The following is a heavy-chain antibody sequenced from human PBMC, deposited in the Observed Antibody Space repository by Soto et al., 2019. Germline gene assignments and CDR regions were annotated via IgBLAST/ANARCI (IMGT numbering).Heavy chain of an antibody. V-gene: IGHV3-15*07. D-gene: IGHD1-1*01. CDR1: GFTFTPAW. J-gene: IGHJ6*01. CDR3: SKQRGPSGFAYYGLEV. Sequence: QVVESGGGLVTPGKSVTLSCVGSGFTFTPAWMNWVRQAPGTGLEWVGGIKSRGHGVTAVDSAAVKGRFTSSRDDSKNTVYLQMNSLKTADTAVYFCSKQRGPSGFAYYGLEVWGQGSTVTVTS. CDR2: IKSRGHGVTA.